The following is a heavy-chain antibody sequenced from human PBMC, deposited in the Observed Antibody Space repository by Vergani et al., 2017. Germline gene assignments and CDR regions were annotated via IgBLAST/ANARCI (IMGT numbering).Heavy chain of an antibody. CDR1: GFAINGDDTW. D-gene: IGHD1-26*01. CDR3: ARGQWVIEA. CDR2: ISSTGTSS. J-gene: IGHJ4*02. V-gene: IGHV4-30-4*08. Sequence: QVQLQESGPGLVKPSQTLSLTCSVSGFAINGDDTWWTWIRRSPGKGLEWIGRISSTGTSSSSNPSLGDRPAISLDTSTNQFFLTLTSVTAADTAIYYCARGQWVIEAWGQGTPVTVSS.